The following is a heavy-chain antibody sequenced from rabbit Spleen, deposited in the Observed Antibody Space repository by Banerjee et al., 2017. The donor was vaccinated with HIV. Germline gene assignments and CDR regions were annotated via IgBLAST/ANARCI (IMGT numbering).Heavy chain of an antibody. CDR2: IAGSSSGFT. J-gene: IGHJ4*01. CDR3: ARDIDAGVDFGAFNL. V-gene: IGHV1S40*01. CDR1: GFSFSSTY. Sequence: QSLEESGGGLVQPGASLTLTCTASGFSFSSTYMCWVRQAPGKGLEWISCIAGSSSGFTYSATWAKGRFTCSKTSSTTVTLQMTSLTVADTATYFCARDIDAGVDFGAFNLWGPGTLVTVS. D-gene: IGHD4-2*01.